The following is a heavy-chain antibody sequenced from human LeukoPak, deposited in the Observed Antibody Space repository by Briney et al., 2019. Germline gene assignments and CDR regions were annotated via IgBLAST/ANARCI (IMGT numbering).Heavy chain of an antibody. J-gene: IGHJ5*02. D-gene: IGHD2-2*01. V-gene: IGHV1-8*03. CDR2: MNPNSGNT. CDR3: ARGGIYCSSTSCYLDP. Sequence: ASVKVSCKASGYTFTSYDINLVRQATGQGLEWMGWMNPNSGNTGYAQKFQGRVTITRNTSISTAYMELSSLRSEDTAVYYCARGGIYCSSTSCYLDPWGQGTLVTVSS. CDR1: GYTFTSYD.